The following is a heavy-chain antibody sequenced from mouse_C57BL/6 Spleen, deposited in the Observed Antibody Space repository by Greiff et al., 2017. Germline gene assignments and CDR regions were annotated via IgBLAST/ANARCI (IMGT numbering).Heavy chain of an antibody. CDR3: AGSGSRLCYFDY. D-gene: IGHD1-1*01. Sequence: QVQLQQSGPELVKPGASVKISCKASGYAFSSSWMNWVKQRPGKGLEWIGRIYPGDGDTNYNGKFKGKATLTADKSSSTAYMQLSSLTSEDSAVYFCAGSGSRLCYFDYWGQGTTLTVSS. J-gene: IGHJ2*01. CDR2: IYPGDGDT. CDR1: GYAFSSSW. V-gene: IGHV1-82*01.